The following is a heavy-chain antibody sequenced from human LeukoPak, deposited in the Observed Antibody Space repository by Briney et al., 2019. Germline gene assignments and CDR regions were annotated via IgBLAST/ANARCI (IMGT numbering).Heavy chain of an antibody. CDR1: GGSISSYY. J-gene: IGHJ6*02. Sequence: PSETLSLTCTVSGGSISSYYWSWIRQPAGKGLEWIGRIYTSGSTNYNPSLKSRVTMSVDTSKNQLSLKLSSVTAADTAVYYCARDGLSGSGSGGYYYYGMDVWGQGTTVTVSS. D-gene: IGHD3-10*01. V-gene: IGHV4-4*07. CDR2: IYTSGST. CDR3: ARDGLSGSGSGGYYYYGMDV.